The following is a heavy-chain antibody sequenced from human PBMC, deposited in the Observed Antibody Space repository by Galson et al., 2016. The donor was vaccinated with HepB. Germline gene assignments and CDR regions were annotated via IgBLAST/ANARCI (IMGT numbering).Heavy chain of an antibody. V-gene: IGHV3-30-3*01. CDR1: GFTLSNSA. D-gene: IGHD5-24*01. Sequence: SLRLSCAASGFTLSNSAMSWVRQAPGKGLEWVAVISFDGSNKYYADSVKGRFTISRDNSKNTLYLQMNSLRAEDTAVYYCARAPLEMATIQRGYFDYWGQGTLVTVSS. CDR2: ISFDGSNK. J-gene: IGHJ4*02. CDR3: ARAPLEMATIQRGYFDY.